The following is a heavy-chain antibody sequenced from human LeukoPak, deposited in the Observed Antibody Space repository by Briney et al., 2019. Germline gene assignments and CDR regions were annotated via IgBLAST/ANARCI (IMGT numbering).Heavy chain of an antibody. Sequence: PGGSLRLSCAASGFTVSSNYMSWVRQAPGKGLEWVSVIYSGGSTYYADSVKGRFTISRDNSKNTLYLQMNSLRAEDSAVYYCAKGPAAAGAEFDYWGQGTLVTVSS. D-gene: IGHD6-13*01. V-gene: IGHV3-53*01. CDR1: GFTVSSNY. J-gene: IGHJ4*02. CDR3: AKGPAAAGAEFDY. CDR2: IYSGGST.